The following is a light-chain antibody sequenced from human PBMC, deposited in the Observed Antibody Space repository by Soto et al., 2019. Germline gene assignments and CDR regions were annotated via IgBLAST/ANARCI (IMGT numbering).Light chain of an antibody. CDR1: QAISNS. CDR2: AAY. V-gene: IGKV1-27*01. J-gene: IGKJ5*01. CDR3: QTYNTARPT. Sequence: DIQMTQSPSSLSASMGDRVAIFCRASQAISNSVAWYQQKPGKPPQLLIYAAYNLQSGVPSRFSGSGSGTDFTLTISSLQPEDVAIYYCQTYNTARPTVGQGTRPEIK.